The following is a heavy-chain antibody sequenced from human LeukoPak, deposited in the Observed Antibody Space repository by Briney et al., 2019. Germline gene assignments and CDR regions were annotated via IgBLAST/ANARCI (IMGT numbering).Heavy chain of an antibody. V-gene: IGHV1-69*13. D-gene: IGHD3-22*01. Sequence: ASVKVSCKASGYTFTSYAMNWVRQAPGQGLEWMGGIIPIFGTANYAQKFQGRVTITADESTSTAYMELSSLRSEDTAVYYCARALYYYDSSGYYYFDYWGQGTLVTVSS. J-gene: IGHJ4*02. CDR2: IIPIFGTA. CDR3: ARALYYYDSSGYYYFDY. CDR1: GYTFTSYA.